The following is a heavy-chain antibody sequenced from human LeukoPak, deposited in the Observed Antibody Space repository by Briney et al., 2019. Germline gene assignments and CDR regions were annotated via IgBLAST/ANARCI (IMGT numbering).Heavy chain of an antibody. CDR2: ISGSGGST. V-gene: IGHV3-23*01. J-gene: IGHJ3*02. D-gene: IGHD6-19*01. CDR1: GFTFSSYA. Sequence: PGGSLRLSCAASGFTFSSYAMSWVRQAPGKGLEWVSAISGSGGSTYYADSVKGRFTISRDNSKNTLYLQMNNLRAEDTAVYYCARPYSSGRDAFDIWGQGTMVTVSS. CDR3: ARPYSSGRDAFDI.